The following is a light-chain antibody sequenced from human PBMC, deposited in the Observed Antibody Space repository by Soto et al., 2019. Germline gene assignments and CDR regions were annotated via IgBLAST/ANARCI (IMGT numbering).Light chain of an antibody. CDR1: QSVSSSY. J-gene: IGKJ1*01. CDR3: QQYGSPLWT. CDR2: GAS. Sequence: EIVLTQSPGTLSLSPGERATLSCRASQSVSSSYLAWYQQKPGQAPRLLIYGASSRATGIPDRFSGSGSGTDLTLTISRLEPEDFAVYYCQQYGSPLWTFGQGTQVEIK. V-gene: IGKV3-20*01.